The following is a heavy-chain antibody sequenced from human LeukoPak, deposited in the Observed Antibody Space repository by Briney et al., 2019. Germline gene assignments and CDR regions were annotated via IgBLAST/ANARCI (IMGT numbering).Heavy chain of an antibody. V-gene: IGHV4-39*01. CDR1: GGSISSSSYY. CDR3: AKSIAVAAPFYYYYYMDV. J-gene: IGHJ6*03. CDR2: IYYSGST. Sequence: SETLSLTCTVSGGSISSSSYYWGWIRQPPGKGLEWIGSIYYSGSTYYNPSLKSRVTISVDTSKSQFSLKLSSVTAADTAVYYCAKSIAVAAPFYYYYYMDVWGKGTTVTISS. D-gene: IGHD6-19*01.